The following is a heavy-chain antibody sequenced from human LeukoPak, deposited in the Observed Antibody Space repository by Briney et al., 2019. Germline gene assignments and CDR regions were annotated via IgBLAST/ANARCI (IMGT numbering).Heavy chain of an antibody. Sequence: SQTLSLTCAISGDSVSSNIAGWNWIRQSPSRGLEWLGRTSYRSKWYRGYAESVNGRIVINPDTSKNHFSLHLNFMTPEDTAVYYCVRDGPGDNSWGQGTLVTVSS. CDR2: TSYRSKWYR. J-gene: IGHJ4*02. V-gene: IGHV6-1*01. CDR1: GDSVSSNIAG. D-gene: IGHD2-21*01. CDR3: VRDGPGDNS.